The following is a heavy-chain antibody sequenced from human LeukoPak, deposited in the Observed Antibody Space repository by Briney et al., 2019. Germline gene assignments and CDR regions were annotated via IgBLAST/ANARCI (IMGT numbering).Heavy chain of an antibody. V-gene: IGHV4-59*01. Sequence: SETLSLTCTVSGGSISSYYWSWIRQPPGKGLEWIGYIYYSGSTNYNPSLKSRVTISVDTTKNQFSMKLSSVTGADTAVYYCARISAYYDFWSGYYTAGNNWFDPWGQGTLVTVSS. J-gene: IGHJ5*02. D-gene: IGHD3-3*01. CDR2: IYYSGST. CDR1: GGSISSYY. CDR3: ARISAYYDFWSGYYTAGNNWFDP.